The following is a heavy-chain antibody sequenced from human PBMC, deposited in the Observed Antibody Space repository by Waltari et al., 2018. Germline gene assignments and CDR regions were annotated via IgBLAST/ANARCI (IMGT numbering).Heavy chain of an antibody. J-gene: IGHJ4*02. CDR3: AGDRAIGLFFDY. V-gene: IGHV4-4*02. Sequence: QVQLQESGQGLVKPSGTLSLTCAVSGDSISGNYWWSWVRQSPEKGLAWIGQVHHSGKTHYNPSLQSRVTISVDKPKNQFSLNLNSVTGADTAVYYCAGDRAIGLFFDYWGRGTLVTVSS. CDR2: VHHSGKT. CDR1: GDSISGNYW. D-gene: IGHD2-2*01.